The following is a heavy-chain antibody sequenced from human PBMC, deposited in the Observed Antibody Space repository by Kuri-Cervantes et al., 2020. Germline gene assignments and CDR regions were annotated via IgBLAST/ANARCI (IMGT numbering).Heavy chain of an antibody. D-gene: IGHD2-15*01. CDR2: IKQDGSEK. J-gene: IGHJ6*03. Sequence: GESLKISCAASGFTFSSYAMSWVRQAPGKGLEWVANIKQDGSEKYYVDSVKGRFTISRDNAKNSLYLQMNSLRAEDTAVYYCARVVAATPYYYYYMDVWGKGTTVTVSS. CDR1: GFTFSSYA. V-gene: IGHV3-7*01. CDR3: ARVVAATPYYYYYMDV.